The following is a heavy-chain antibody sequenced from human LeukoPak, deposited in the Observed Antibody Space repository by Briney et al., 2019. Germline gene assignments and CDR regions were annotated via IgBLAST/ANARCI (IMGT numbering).Heavy chain of an antibody. Sequence: SETLSLTCTVSGHSISNYYWSWIRQPAGRRLEWIGRIYPSRSTNYHPSLKSRFTMSADTSKNQLSLKVTSLTAADTAMYYCARGGAVLELLYFDLWGRGTLVTVSS. CDR2: IYPSRST. J-gene: IGHJ2*01. D-gene: IGHD1-7*01. CDR3: ARGGAVLELLYFDL. V-gene: IGHV4-4*07. CDR1: GHSISNYY.